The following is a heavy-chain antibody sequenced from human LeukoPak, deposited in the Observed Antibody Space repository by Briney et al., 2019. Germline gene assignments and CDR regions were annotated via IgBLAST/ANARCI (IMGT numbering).Heavy chain of an antibody. CDR3: ARDRSTNSYAEYFFDY. J-gene: IGHJ4*02. CDR2: ISAISTYI. V-gene: IGHV3-21*01. D-gene: IGHD5-18*01. Sequence: PGGSLRLSCAASGFTFSSDSMNWVRQAPGKGLEWVSSISAISTYIYYAHSVKGRFSISRDNAKNSLFLQMNSLRAEDTALYYCARDRSTNSYAEYFFDYWGQGTLVTVSS. CDR1: GFTFSSDS.